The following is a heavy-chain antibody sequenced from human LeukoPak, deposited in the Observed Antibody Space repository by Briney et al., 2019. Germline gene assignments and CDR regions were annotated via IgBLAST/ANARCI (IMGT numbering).Heavy chain of an antibody. V-gene: IGHV4-59*01. Sequence: SETLSLTCTVSGGSISSYYWSRIRQPPGKGLEWIGYIYYSGSTNYNPSLKSRVTISVDTSKNQFSLKLSSVTAADTAVYYCARGFAMSDAFDIWGQGTMVTVSS. CDR2: IYYSGST. CDR1: GGSISSYY. J-gene: IGHJ3*02. CDR3: ARGFAMSDAFDI. D-gene: IGHD2-2*01.